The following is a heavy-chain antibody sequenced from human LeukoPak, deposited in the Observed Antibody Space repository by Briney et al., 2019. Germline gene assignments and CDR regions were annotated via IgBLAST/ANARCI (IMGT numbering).Heavy chain of an antibody. D-gene: IGHD3-3*01. CDR2: IYYSGST. J-gene: IGHJ5*02. Sequence: SETLSLTCTVSGGSISSGDYYWSWIRQPPGKGLEWIGYIYYSGSTYYNPSLKSRVTISVDTSKNQFSLKLSSVTAADTAVYYCARGVGTYYDFWSGYYRAVRWFDHWGQGTLVTVSS. CDR1: GGSISSGDYY. V-gene: IGHV4-30-4*08. CDR3: ARGVGTYYDFWSGYYRAVRWFDH.